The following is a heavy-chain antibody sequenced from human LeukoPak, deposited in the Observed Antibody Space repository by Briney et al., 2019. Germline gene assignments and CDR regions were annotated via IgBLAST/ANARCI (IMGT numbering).Heavy chain of an antibody. Sequence: GGSLRLSCAASGFTFSTYWMSWVRQAPGKGLEWVANIKQDGSDKYYVDSVKGRFTISRDNAKNSLFLQMNSLRAEDTAVYYCARVRCSSNSCFPDYWGQGTLVTVSP. CDR1: GFTFSTYW. CDR3: ARVRCSSNSCFPDY. V-gene: IGHV3-7*01. J-gene: IGHJ4*02. D-gene: IGHD2-2*01. CDR2: IKQDGSDK.